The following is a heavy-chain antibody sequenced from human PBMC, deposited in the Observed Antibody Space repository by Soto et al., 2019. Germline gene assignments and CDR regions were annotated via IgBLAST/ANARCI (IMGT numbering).Heavy chain of an antibody. D-gene: IGHD5-12*01. J-gene: IGHJ4*02. CDR3: AKGLGGYGLSYFDY. CDR1: GFTFSSYG. CDR2: ISYDGSNK. Sequence: QVQLVESGGGVVQPGRSLRLSCAASGFTFSSYGMHWVRQAPGKGLEWVAVISYDGSNKYYADSVKGRFTISRDNSKNTLYLQMNSLRAEDTAVYYCAKGLGGYGLSYFDYWGQGTLVTVSS. V-gene: IGHV3-30*18.